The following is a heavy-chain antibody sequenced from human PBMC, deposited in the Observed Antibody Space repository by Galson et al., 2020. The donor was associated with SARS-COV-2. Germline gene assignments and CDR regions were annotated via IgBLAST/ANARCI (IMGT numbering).Heavy chain of an antibody. CDR1: GSTSRKYA. Sequence: GGPLRPPCQALGSTSRKYALPWAPQPPGKGLVWVPPIHNDGITTSNAASVKGRLTISRANARKTVYLQMNSLGDEDTAVYYCVSFIEEDKWGQGTQVTVSP. V-gene: IGHV3-74*01. J-gene: IGHJ4*02. CDR2: IHNDGITT. CDR3: VSFIEEDK. D-gene: IGHD1-26*01.